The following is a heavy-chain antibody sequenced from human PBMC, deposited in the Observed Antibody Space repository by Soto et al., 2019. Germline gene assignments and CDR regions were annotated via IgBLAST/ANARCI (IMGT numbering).Heavy chain of an antibody. D-gene: IGHD3-22*01. CDR1: GFTFSSYG. J-gene: IGHJ3*02. CDR3: AKDSSGYPYDAFDI. Sequence: GGSLRLSCAASGFTFSSYGMHWVRQAPGKGLEWVAVISYDGSNKYYADSVKGRFTISRDNSKNTLYLQMNSLRAEDTAVYYCAKDSSGYPYDAFDIWGQGTMVTVSS. CDR2: ISYDGSNK. V-gene: IGHV3-30*18.